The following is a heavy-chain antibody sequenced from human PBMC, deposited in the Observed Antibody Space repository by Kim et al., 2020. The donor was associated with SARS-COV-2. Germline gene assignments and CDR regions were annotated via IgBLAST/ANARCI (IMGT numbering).Heavy chain of an antibody. J-gene: IGHJ6*02. CDR1: GFTFSSYG. CDR3: AKDAQITMVRGVIIRGGMDV. D-gene: IGHD3-10*01. V-gene: IGHV3-30*18. CDR2: ISYDGSSK. Sequence: GGSLRLSCAASGFTFSSYGMHWVRQAPGKGLEWVAVISYDGSSKYYADSVKGRFTISRDNSKNTLYLQMNSLRAEDTAVYYCAKDAQITMVRGVIIRGGMDVWGQGTTVTVSS.